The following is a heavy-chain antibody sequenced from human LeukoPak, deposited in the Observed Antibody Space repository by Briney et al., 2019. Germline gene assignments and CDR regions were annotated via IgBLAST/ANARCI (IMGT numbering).Heavy chain of an antibody. CDR3: ARDGTARGYYYYMDV. CDR2: ISSSGSTI. Sequence: GGSLRLYCAASGFTFSNYEMNWVRQAPGKGLEWVSYISSSGSTIYYADSVKGRFTISRDNAKNSLYLQMNSLRAEDTAVYYCARDGTARGYYYYMDVWGKGTTVTVSS. D-gene: IGHD1-7*01. V-gene: IGHV3-48*03. J-gene: IGHJ6*03. CDR1: GFTFSNYE.